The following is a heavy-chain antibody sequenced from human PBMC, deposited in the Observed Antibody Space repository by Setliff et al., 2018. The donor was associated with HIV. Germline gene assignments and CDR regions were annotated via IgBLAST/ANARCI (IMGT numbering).Heavy chain of an antibody. CDR1: GFTFSSSW. CDR3: ALLWPFDY. D-gene: IGHD3-10*01. CDR2: INEDGSDK. V-gene: IGHV3-7*03. J-gene: IGHJ4*02. Sequence: LRLSCAASGFTFSSSWMSWVRQAPGKGLEWVANINEDGSDKYYMDSVKGRLSISRDNADNSLYLQMNSLRGEDTAIYYCALLWPFDYWGQGALVTVSS.